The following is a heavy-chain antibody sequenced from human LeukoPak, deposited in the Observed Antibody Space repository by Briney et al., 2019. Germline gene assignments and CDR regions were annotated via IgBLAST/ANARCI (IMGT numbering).Heavy chain of an antibody. CDR2: ISAYNGNT. Sequence: ASVKVSCKASGYTFTSYGISWVRQAPGQGLEWMGWISAYNGNTNYAQKLQGRVTMTTDTSTSTAYMELRSLRSDDTAVYYCARAHPSDIVVVPAASGGEYFQHWGQGTLVTVSS. CDR3: ARAHPSDIVVVPAASGGEYFQH. J-gene: IGHJ1*01. V-gene: IGHV1-18*01. D-gene: IGHD2-2*01. CDR1: GYTFTSYG.